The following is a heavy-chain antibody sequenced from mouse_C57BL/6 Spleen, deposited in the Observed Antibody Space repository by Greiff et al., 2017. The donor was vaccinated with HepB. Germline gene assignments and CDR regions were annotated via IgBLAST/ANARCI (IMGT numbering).Heavy chain of an antibody. V-gene: IGHV1-15*01. J-gene: IGHJ2*01. CDR2: IDPETGGT. Sequence: QVQLQQSGAELVRPGASVTLSCKASGYTFTDYEMHWVKQTPVHGLEWIGAIDPETGGTAYNQKFKGKAILTADKSSSTAYMELRSLTSEDSAVYYCTGIITTVVARYFDYWGQGTTLTVSS. CDR1: GYTFTDYE. D-gene: IGHD1-1*01. CDR3: TGIITTVVARYFDY.